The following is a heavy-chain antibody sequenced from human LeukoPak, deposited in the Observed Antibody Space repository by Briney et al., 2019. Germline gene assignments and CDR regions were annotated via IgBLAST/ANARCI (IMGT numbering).Heavy chain of an antibody. CDR1: GFTFSSYW. J-gene: IGHJ6*02. D-gene: IGHD5-18*01. CDR2: IKQDGSEK. V-gene: IGHV3-7*01. Sequence: GGSLRLSCAASGFTFSSYWMSWVRQAPGKGLEWVANIKQDGSEKYYVDSVKGRFTISRDNAKNSLYLQMNSLRAEDTAVYYCARDHTAIYYGMDVWGQGTPVTVSS. CDR3: ARDHTAIYYGMDV.